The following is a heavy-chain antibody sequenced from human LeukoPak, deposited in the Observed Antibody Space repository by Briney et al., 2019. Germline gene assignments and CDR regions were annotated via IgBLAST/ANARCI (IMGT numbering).Heavy chain of an antibody. J-gene: IGHJ4*02. CDR1: GFTFSSSA. D-gene: IGHD6-13*01. CDR2: ISTSSSTI. V-gene: IGHV3-48*02. CDR3: ARGRGYSSSWYANSYADY. Sequence: PGGSLRLSCAASGFTFSSSAMSWVRQAPGKGLEWVSYISTSSSTIYYADSVKGRFTISRDNAKNSLYLQMNSLRDEDTAVYYCARGRGYSSSWYANSYADYWGQGTLVTVSS.